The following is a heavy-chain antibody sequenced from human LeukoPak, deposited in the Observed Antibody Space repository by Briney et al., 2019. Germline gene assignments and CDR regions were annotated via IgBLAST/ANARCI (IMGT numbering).Heavy chain of an antibody. J-gene: IGHJ3*02. Sequence: GGSLRLSCAASGFTFSGSGMSWVRQAPGKGLEWISSSGDSDGSTYYADSLKGRFTISRDNSKNTLYLQMNNLRAEDTAVYYCAREYYYDSSGSDDAFDIWGQGTMVTVSS. V-gene: IGHV3-23*01. CDR1: GFTFSGSG. D-gene: IGHD3-22*01. CDR3: AREYYYDSSGSDDAFDI. CDR2: SGDSDGST.